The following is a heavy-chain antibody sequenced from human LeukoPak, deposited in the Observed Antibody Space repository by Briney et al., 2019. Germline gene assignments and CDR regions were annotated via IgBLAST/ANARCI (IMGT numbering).Heavy chain of an antibody. CDR3: ARQSTCSDNCYYRYFDL. J-gene: IGHJ4*02. CDR2: TTSSGKTI. CDR1: GFTFSSYT. D-gene: IGHD2-21*01. Sequence: GGSLRLACAASGFTFSSYTMNWVRQAPGKRLEWVSYTTSSGKTIYYGDSVEGRFTISRDNAKNSLYLQMSSLRAEDTAVYYCARQSTCSDNCYYRYFDLWGQGSMVTVSS. V-gene: IGHV3-48*01.